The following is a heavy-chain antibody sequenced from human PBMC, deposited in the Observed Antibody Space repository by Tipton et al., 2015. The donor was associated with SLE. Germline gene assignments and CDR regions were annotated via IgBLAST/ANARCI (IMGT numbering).Heavy chain of an antibody. J-gene: IGHJ4*02. D-gene: IGHD5-18*01. CDR2: IYYSGST. Sequence: TLSLTCTVSGGSISSGSYYWSWIRQPAGKGLEWIGYIYYSGSTNYNPSLKSRVTISVDTSKNQFSLKLSSVTAADTAVYYCARHARYSYGYFDYWGQGTLVTVSS. CDR3: ARHARYSYGYFDY. CDR1: GGSISSGSYY. V-gene: IGHV4-61*09.